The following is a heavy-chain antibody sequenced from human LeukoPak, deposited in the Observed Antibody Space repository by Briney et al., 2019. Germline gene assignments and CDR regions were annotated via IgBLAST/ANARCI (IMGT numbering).Heavy chain of an antibody. CDR3: ARDGAPRLDWYFDL. CDR2: ISVGGGST. CDR1: GFTFFSYP. V-gene: IGHV3-23*01. Sequence: GGSLRLSCAASGFTFFSYPMNWVRQAPGKGLEWVSSISVGGGSTYYADSVKGRLTISRDNPKHTLYLQMNSLRAEDTAVYYCARDGAPRLDWYFDLWGRGTLSLSPQ. D-gene: IGHD4/OR15-4a*01. J-gene: IGHJ2*01.